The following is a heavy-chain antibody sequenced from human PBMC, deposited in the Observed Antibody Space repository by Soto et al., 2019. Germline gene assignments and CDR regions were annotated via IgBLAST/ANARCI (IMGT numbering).Heavy chain of an antibody. V-gene: IGHV4-34*01. J-gene: IGHJ5*02. CDR2: INHSGST. D-gene: IGHD3-10*01. CDR1: GGSFSGYY. CDR3: ATAGNPYYGSGRASNWFDP. Sequence: PSETLSLTCAVYGGSFSGYYWSWIRQPPGKGLEWIGEINHSGSTNYNPSLKSRVTISVDTSKNQFSLKLSSVTAADTAVYYCATAGNPYYGSGRASNWFDPWGQGTLVTVSS.